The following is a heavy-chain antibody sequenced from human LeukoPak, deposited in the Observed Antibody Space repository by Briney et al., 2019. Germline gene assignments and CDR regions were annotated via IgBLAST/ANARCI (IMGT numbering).Heavy chain of an antibody. V-gene: IGHV4-34*01. D-gene: IGHD3-10*01. J-gene: IGHJ4*02. CDR1: GGSFSGYY. Sequence: PSETLSLTCAVYGGSFSGYYWSWIRQPPGKGLEWIGEISHSGSTNYTPSLKSRVTISVDTSKNQFSLKLSSVTAADTAVYYCAREGWFGESHYFDYWGQGTLVTVSS. CDR2: ISHSGST. CDR3: AREGWFGESHYFDY.